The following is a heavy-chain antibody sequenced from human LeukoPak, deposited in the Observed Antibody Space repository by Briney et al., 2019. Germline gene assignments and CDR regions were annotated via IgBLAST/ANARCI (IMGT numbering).Heavy chain of an antibody. CDR2: ISASGGST. V-gene: IGHV3-23*01. D-gene: IGHD6-19*01. CDR3: ARSAYSSGSPFDY. Sequence: GGSLRLSCAASGFTFSSYAMSWVRQAPGKGLEWVSAISASGGSTYYADSVKGRFTISRDNSKNTLYLQMNSLRAEDTAVYYCARSAYSSGSPFDYWGQGTLVTVSS. J-gene: IGHJ4*02. CDR1: GFTFSSYA.